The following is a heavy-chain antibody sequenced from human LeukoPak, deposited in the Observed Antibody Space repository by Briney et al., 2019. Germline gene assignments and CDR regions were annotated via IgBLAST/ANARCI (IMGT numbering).Heavy chain of an antibody. J-gene: IGHJ4*02. Sequence: GGSLRLSCAASGFTFSSYEMNWVRQAPGKGLEWVSYISSSGSTIYYADSVKGRFTISRDNAKNSLYLQMNSLRAEDTAVYYCARGTTGTAYYFDYWGQGTLVTVSS. CDR1: GFTFSSYE. D-gene: IGHD4-17*01. CDR3: ARGTTGTAYYFDY. CDR2: ISSSGSTI. V-gene: IGHV3-48*03.